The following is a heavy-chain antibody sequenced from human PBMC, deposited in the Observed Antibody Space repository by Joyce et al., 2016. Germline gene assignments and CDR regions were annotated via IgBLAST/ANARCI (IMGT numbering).Heavy chain of an antibody. CDR3: ALMVRGVIIV. V-gene: IGHV1-69*12. Sequence: QVRLEQSGAEVKEPGSSVRVSCEASGGHFSTYSTNWVRQAPGQGLEWLGGITPVCGTTNHAQSFQDRVTITADESANTAYMHLSSLTSDDTAIYFCALMVRGVIIVWGQGTMVTVSS. D-gene: IGHD3-10*01. J-gene: IGHJ3*01. CDR2: ITPVCGTT. CDR1: GGHFSTYS.